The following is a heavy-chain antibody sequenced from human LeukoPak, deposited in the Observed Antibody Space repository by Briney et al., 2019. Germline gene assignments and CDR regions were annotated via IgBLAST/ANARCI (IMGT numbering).Heavy chain of an antibody. Sequence: PGGSLRLPCVTSGGFSFSSYWMSWVRQAPGKGLEWVANIKQDGSEKYYVDSVKGRFTISRDNAKNSLYLQMNSLRAEDTAVYYCAVQNDYYYYTMDVWGQGTTVTVSS. J-gene: IGHJ6*02. V-gene: IGHV3-7*01. CDR3: AVQNDYYYYTMDV. CDR2: IKQDGSEK. CDR1: GGFSFSSYW.